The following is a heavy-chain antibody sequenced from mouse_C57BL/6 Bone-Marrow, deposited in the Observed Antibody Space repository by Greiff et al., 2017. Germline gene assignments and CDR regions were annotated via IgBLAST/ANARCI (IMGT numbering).Heavy chain of an antibody. D-gene: IGHD2-4*01. CDR3: ARDRGLRQCLMAY. Sequence: EVMLVESGGGLVKPGGSLKLSCAASGFTFSSYAMSWVRQTPEKRLEWVATISDGGSYTYYPDNVKGRFTISRDNAKNNLYLQMSHLKSEDTAMYYCARDRGLRQCLMAYWGQGTLVTVSA. V-gene: IGHV5-4*01. CDR1: GFTFSSYA. J-gene: IGHJ3*01. CDR2: ISDGGSYT.